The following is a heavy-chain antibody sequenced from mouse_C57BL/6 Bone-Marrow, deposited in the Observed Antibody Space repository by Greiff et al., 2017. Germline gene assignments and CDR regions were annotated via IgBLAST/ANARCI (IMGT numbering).Heavy chain of an antibody. Sequence: QVQLQQSGAELVRPGTSVKVSCKASGYAFTTYLIAWVKQRPGQGLEWIGVINPGRGGTNYNEKFKGKATLTADKSSSTDYLQLSSLTSEDSAVYFCARRDWDVVDYWGQGTTLTVSS. V-gene: IGHV1-54*01. CDR3: ARRDWDVVDY. J-gene: IGHJ2*01. CDR1: GYAFTTYL. D-gene: IGHD4-1*01. CDR2: INPGRGGT.